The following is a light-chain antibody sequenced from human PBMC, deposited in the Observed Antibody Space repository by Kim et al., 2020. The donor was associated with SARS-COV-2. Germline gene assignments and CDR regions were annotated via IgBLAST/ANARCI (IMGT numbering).Light chain of an antibody. V-gene: IGKV1-17*03. CDR2: VAS. CDR1: QGISNY. Sequence: DIQMTQSPSAMSASVGDRVTIICRASQGISNYVAWFQQKPGKVPKRLFYVASSLQSGVPPRFSASGSGTEFSLTISSLQSEDSATYYCLQHNGYPYTFGQGTKLEI. CDR3: LQHNGYPYT. J-gene: IGKJ2*01.